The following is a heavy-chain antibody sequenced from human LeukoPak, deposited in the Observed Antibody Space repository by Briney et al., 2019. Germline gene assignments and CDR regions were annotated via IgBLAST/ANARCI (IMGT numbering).Heavy chain of an antibody. CDR1: GFTFSSYS. CDR3: AREMLAAVAAQS. Sequence: GGSLRLSCAASGFTFSSYSMNWVRQAPGKGLEWVSSITSSSSYIYYADSVKGRFTISRDNAKNSLYLQMNSLRAEDTAVYYCAREMLAAVAAQSWGQGTLVTVSS. J-gene: IGHJ5*02. D-gene: IGHD6-19*01. V-gene: IGHV3-21*01. CDR2: ITSSSSYI.